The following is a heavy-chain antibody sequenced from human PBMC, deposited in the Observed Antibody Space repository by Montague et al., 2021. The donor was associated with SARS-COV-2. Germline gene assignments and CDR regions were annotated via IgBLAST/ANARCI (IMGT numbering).Heavy chain of an antibody. CDR2: TYYRSKWYN. V-gene: IGHV6-1*01. Sequence: CPISGDSVSSNSATWNWVRQSPSRGLEWLGRTYYRSKWYNDYAVSVRGRVTINPDTSKNQFSLQLNSVTPEDTAIYYCTSGREGNYNVMDAWGQGTTVTVSS. CDR1: GDSVSSNSAT. CDR3: TSGREGNYNVMDA. J-gene: IGHJ6*02. D-gene: IGHD1-1*01.